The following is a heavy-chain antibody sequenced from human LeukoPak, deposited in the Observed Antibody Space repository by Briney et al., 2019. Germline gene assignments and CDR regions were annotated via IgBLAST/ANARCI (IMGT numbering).Heavy chain of an antibody. CDR2: ISGTSNYI. D-gene: IGHD2-15*01. V-gene: IGHV3-21*01. J-gene: IGHJ4*02. CDR3: ARVGYCSGGSCYGGDY. CDR1: GFTFNIYS. Sequence: PGGSLRLSCAASGFTFNIYSMNWVRQAPGKGLEWVSSISGTSNYIYYADSVKGRFTISRDNAKNSLYLHMNSLRAEDTAVYYCARVGYCSGGSCYGGDYWGQGTLVTVSS.